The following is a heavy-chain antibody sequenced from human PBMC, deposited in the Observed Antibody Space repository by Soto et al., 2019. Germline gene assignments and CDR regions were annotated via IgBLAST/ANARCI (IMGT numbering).Heavy chain of an antibody. D-gene: IGHD6-19*01. Sequence: QVQLVESGGGVVQPGRSLRLSCAASGFTFSSYGMHWVRQAPGKGLEWVAVISYDGSNKYYADSVKGRFTISRDNSKNTLYLQMNSLRAEDTAVYYCAKDNFRWVAGSIDYWGQGTLVTVSS. CDR3: AKDNFRWVAGSIDY. CDR1: GFTFSSYG. V-gene: IGHV3-30*18. J-gene: IGHJ4*02. CDR2: ISYDGSNK.